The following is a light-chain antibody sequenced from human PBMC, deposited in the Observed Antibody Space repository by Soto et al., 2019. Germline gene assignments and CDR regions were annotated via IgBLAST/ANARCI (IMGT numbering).Light chain of an antibody. Sequence: EIVMTQSPATLSVSPGERATLSCRARESVSSNLARYEQKPGQAPRLLIYGASARATAIPARFSGSGSGTMFTITISRLQSEAFAVYYCQQDNNSPSFGQGTMVEIK. J-gene: IGKJ1*01. CDR3: QQDNNSPS. V-gene: IGKV3-15*01. CDR2: GAS. CDR1: ESVSSN.